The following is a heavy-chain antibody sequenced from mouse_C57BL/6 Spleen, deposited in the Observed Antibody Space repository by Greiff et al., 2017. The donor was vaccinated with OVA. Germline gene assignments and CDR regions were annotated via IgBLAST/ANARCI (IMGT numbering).Heavy chain of an antibody. Sequence: EVKLQESGPVLVKPGASVKMSCKASGYTFTDYYMNWVKQSHGKSLEWIGVINPYNGGTSYNQKFKGKATLTVDKSSSTAYMELNSLTSEDSAVYYCARGDQLANFDYWGQGTTLTVSS. D-gene: IGHD4-1*02. CDR2: INPYNGGT. V-gene: IGHV1-19*01. CDR1: GYTFTDYY. J-gene: IGHJ2*01. CDR3: ARGDQLANFDY.